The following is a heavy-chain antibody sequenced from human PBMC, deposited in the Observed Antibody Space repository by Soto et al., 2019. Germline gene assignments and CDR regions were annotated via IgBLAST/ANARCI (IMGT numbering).Heavy chain of an antibody. J-gene: IGHJ2*01. CDR1: GGSISSSSYY. CDR3: ASASLGWLLGGEWYFDL. D-gene: IGHD3-3*01. CDR2: IYYSGST. V-gene: IGHV4-39*01. Sequence: QLQLQESGPGLVKPSETLSLTCTVSGGSISSSSYYWGWIRQPPGKGLEWIGSIYYSGSTYYNPSLKSRVTISVDTSKNQFSLKLSSVTAADTAVYYCASASLGWLLGGEWYFDLWGRGTLVTVSS.